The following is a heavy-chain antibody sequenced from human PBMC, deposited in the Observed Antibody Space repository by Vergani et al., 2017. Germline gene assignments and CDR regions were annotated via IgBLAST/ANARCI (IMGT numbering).Heavy chain of an antibody. Sequence: QMQLQESGPGLVKPSETLSLSCTVSGDSISTSSYAWGWIRQPPGKTLEWIGTVFYGGRTSYNPSLKSRVTLSLDTSKKQISLHLTSVTAADTAVYYCAREGSGSYYDFDYWGQGTLVTVSS. D-gene: IGHD1-26*01. CDR3: AREGSGSYYDFDY. CDR1: GDSISTSSYA. J-gene: IGHJ4*02. CDR2: VFYGGRT. V-gene: IGHV4-39*02.